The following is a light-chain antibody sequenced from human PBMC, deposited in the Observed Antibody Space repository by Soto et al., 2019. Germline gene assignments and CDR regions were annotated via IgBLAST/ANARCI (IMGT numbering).Light chain of an antibody. V-gene: IGKV3-11*01. J-gene: IGKJ5*01. Sequence: EVVMTQSPATLSLSPGDRATLSSRASQSVANFLAWYQQKPGQAPRLLIYDASPRATGIPARFSGSGSGTDFTLTISSLEPEDFAVYYCQQRSNWPLITFGQGTRLEIK. CDR1: QSVANF. CDR2: DAS. CDR3: QQRSNWPLIT.